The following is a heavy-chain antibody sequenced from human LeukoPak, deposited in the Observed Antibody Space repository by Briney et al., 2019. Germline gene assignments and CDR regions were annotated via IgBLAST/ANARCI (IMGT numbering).Heavy chain of an antibody. D-gene: IGHD5-18*01. Sequence: PSETLSLTCAVYGGSFSGYYWSWIRQPPGKGLEWIGEINHSGSTNYNPSLKSRVTISVDTSKNQFSLKLSSVTAADTAVYYCARERRYSYERLGALDYWGQGILVTVSS. CDR1: GGSFSGYY. CDR2: INHSGST. J-gene: IGHJ4*01. CDR3: ARERRYSYERLGALDY. V-gene: IGHV4-34*01.